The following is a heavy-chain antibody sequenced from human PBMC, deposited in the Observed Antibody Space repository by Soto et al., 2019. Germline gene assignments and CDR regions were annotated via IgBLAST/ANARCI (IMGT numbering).Heavy chain of an antibody. Sequence: QVQLVESGGGVVQPGRSLRLSCAASGFTFSDYALHWVRQAPGKGLEWWAVVSSAGSSQYCAVSVHGRFTISRDNSKNTLYLQMNRLRTEATTIYYCEGEAVDSWGQGTLVTVSS. CDR3: EGEAVDS. V-gene: IGHV3-30-3*01. CDR1: GFTFSDYA. CDR2: VSSAGSSQ. J-gene: IGHJ4*02.